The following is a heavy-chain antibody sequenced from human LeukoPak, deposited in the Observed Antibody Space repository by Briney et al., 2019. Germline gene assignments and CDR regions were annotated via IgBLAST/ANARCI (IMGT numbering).Heavy chain of an antibody. Sequence: ASVKVSCKASAYTFTGYYIHWVRQAPGQGLEWMGRINPDSGGTTSAQKFQDRVTMTRDTSISTAYMELNRLRSDDTAIYFCARDLPGSRYGYGWLDPWGQGTVVTVSS. V-gene: IGHV1-2*06. J-gene: IGHJ5*02. D-gene: IGHD5-18*01. CDR2: INPDSGGT. CDR3: ARDLPGSRYGYGWLDP. CDR1: AYTFTGYY.